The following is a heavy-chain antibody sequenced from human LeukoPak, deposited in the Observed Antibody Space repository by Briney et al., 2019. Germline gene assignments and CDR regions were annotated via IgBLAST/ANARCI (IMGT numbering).Heavy chain of an antibody. J-gene: IGHJ4*02. CDR1: GYTFTSYG. Sequence: GASVKVSCKASGYTFTSYGISWVRQAPGQGLEWMGWISAYNGNTNYAQKLQGRVTMTTDTPTSTAYMELRSLRSDDTAVYYCARDLDDFWSGPDAEVFDYWGQGTLVTVSS. CDR2: ISAYNGNT. V-gene: IGHV1-18*01. CDR3: ARDLDDFWSGPDAEVFDY. D-gene: IGHD3-3*01.